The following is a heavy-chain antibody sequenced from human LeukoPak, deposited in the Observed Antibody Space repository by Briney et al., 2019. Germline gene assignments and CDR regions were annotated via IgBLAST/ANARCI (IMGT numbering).Heavy chain of an antibody. J-gene: IGHJ4*02. D-gene: IGHD6-6*01. CDR2: ISTSGSTI. CDR3: VRRADY. Sequence: GGSLRLSCAASGFTFTSYSMNWVRQAPGQGLEWVSYISTSGSTIYYADSVKGRFTISRDNARNSLYLQMNSLRAEDTAVYYCVRRADYWGQGTLVTVSS. CDR1: GFTFTSYS. V-gene: IGHV3-48*04.